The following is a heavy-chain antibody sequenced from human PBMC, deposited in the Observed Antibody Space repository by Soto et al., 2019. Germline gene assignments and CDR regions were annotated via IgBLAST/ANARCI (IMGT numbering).Heavy chain of an antibody. J-gene: IGHJ3*02. V-gene: IGHV1-18*01. D-gene: IGHD1-26*01. CDR3: ARESGSYHHEDALYI. Sequence: QVQLVQSGAEVKKPGASVKVSCKASGYTFTSYGISWVRQAPGQGLEWMGWISADNGTTNYAQKLQGRITMTTDTSPSTAYMELGNLRSDDTAVYYCARESGSYHHEDALYIWGQGTMVTVSS. CDR2: ISADNGTT. CDR1: GYTFTSYG.